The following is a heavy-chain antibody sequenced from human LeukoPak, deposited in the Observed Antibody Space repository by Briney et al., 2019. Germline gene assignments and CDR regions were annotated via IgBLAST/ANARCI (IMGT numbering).Heavy chain of an antibody. CDR2: ISSRSSNK. CDR1: GFTFSNYY. D-gene: IGHD1-26*01. Sequence: PGGSLRLSCAASGFTFSNYYMSWIRQAPGKGLVWVSYISSRSSNKEYADSVKGRFTISRDNSKNSLFLQMDSLRAEDSAIYYCAREGWDLTALGIWGQGTMVTVSP. V-gene: IGHV3-11*04. J-gene: IGHJ3*02. CDR3: AREGWDLTALGI.